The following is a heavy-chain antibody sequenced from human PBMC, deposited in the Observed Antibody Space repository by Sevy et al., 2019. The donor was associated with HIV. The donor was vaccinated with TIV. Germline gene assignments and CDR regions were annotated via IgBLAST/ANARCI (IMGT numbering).Heavy chain of an antibody. D-gene: IGHD6-13*01. V-gene: IGHV4-39*01. Sequence: SETLSLTCTVSGGSISSSSYYWGWIRQPPGKGLEWIGSIYYSGSTYYNPSLKSRVTVSVDTSKNQFSLKLSSVTAADTAVYYCARHAPDSSSWPLDYWGQGTLVTVSS. CDR1: GGSISSSSYY. CDR2: IYYSGST. CDR3: ARHAPDSSSWPLDY. J-gene: IGHJ4*02.